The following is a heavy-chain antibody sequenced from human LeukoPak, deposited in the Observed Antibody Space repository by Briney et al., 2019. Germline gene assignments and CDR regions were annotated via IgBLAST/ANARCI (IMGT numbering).Heavy chain of an antibody. CDR3: ARDQPEDTSGYQFDP. V-gene: IGHV1-46*01. D-gene: IGHD3-22*01. Sequence: ASVKVSCKASGYIFTSYNIYWVRQAPGQGLEWMGIINPSGGSTNYAQKFQGRVTMTRDMSTSTVYMELSSLRAEDTAVYYCARDQPEDTSGYQFDPWGQGTLVTVSS. CDR2: INPSGGST. CDR1: GYIFTSYN. J-gene: IGHJ5*02.